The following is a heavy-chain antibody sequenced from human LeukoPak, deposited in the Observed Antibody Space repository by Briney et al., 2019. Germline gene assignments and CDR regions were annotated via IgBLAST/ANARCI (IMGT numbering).Heavy chain of an antibody. D-gene: IGHD2-2*01. CDR3: ARYCSSTSCYHYGMDV. J-gene: IGHJ6*02. V-gene: IGHV4-31*03. CDR1: GGSISSGGYY. Sequence: PSETLSLTCTVSGGSISSGGYYWSWIRQHPGQGLEWIGYIYYSGSTYYNPSLKSRVTISVDTSKNQFSLKLSSVTAADTAVYYCARYCSSTSCYHYGMDVWGQGTTVTVSS. CDR2: IYYSGST.